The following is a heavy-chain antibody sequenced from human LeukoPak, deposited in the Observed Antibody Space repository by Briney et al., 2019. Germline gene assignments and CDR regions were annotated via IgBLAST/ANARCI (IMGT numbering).Heavy chain of an antibody. D-gene: IGHD1-26*01. CDR2: IYYSGST. Sequence: SETLSLTCSVSGGSINSFYWSWVRQPPGKGLEWIGLIYYSGSTNYSPSLKSRVTTSVDTSKNQFSLNLYSVTAADTAVYYCARLSMGVGATLFYFDYWGQGTLVTVSS. V-gene: IGHV4-59*08. CDR3: ARLSMGVGATLFYFDY. J-gene: IGHJ4*02. CDR1: GGSINSFY.